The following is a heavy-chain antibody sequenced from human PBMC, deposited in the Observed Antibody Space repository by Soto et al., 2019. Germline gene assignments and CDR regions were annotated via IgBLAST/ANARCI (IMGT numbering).Heavy chain of an antibody. D-gene: IGHD2-21*01. J-gene: IGHJ4*02. CDR1: GSTFSKRS. CDR2: ITPAFGTT. Sequence: QVHLVQSGAEVKKPGSSVKISCRASGSTFSKRSITWVRQAPGQGFEWMGGITPAFGTTNIARKFRGRLTITADEPTTTVYLELTSLTSEDTAVYHCATWAGLVTYRGFIGTLDCCGQGTLVTVSS. V-gene: IGHV1-69*19. CDR3: ATWAGLVTYRGFIGTLDC.